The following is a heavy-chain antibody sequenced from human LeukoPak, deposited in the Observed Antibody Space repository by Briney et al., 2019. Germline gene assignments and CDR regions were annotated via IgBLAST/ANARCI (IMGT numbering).Heavy chain of an antibody. V-gene: IGHV1-2*02. CDR1: GYTFAAYY. J-gene: IGHJ4*02. CDR3: ARGVSIAARRRDY. Sequence: ASVKVSCKTSGYTFAAYYINWMRQAPGQGLEWMGWINPNSGGTNYAQKFQGRVTMTRDTSISTAYMELSRLRSDDTAVYYCARGVSIAARRRDYWGQGTLVTVSS. D-gene: IGHD6-6*01. CDR2: INPNSGGT.